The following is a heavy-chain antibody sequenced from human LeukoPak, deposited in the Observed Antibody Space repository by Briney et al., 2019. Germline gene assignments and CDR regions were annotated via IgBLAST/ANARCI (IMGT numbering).Heavy chain of an antibody. D-gene: IGHD4-17*01. J-gene: IGHJ4*02. CDR3: ARDLYGDYPVDY. Sequence: GGSLRLSCAASGFTFTTYSMNWVRQAPVKELEWVSYIGSSSNIIYYAGSVKGRFTISRDNAKNSLYLQMNSLRVEDTAVYYCARDLYGDYPVDYWGQGTLVTVSS. V-gene: IGHV3-48*01. CDR2: IGSSSNII. CDR1: GFTFTTYS.